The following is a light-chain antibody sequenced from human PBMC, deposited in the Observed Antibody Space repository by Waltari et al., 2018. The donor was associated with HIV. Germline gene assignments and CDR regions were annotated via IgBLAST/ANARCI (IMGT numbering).Light chain of an antibody. CDR2: GAS. CDR3: QQYGSSPET. Sequence: EIVLTHSPGSLSLSPGESATLSCRASQIVSSNFLAWYQQKPGQAPRLLIYGASSRATGIPDRFSGSGSGTDFTLTISRLEPEDFAVYYCQQYGSSPETFGQGTKVESK. V-gene: IGKV3-20*01. CDR1: QIVSSNF. J-gene: IGKJ1*01.